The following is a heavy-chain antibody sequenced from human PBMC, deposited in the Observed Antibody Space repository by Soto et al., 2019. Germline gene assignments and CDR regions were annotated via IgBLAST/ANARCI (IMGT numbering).Heavy chain of an antibody. J-gene: IGHJ6*02. Sequence: GGSLRLSCAASGFTFSSYAMHWVRQAPGKGLEWVAVISYDGSNKYYADSVKGRFTISRDNSKNTLYLQMNSLRAEDTAVYYCARDIKSTAYYYGMDVWGQGTTVTVSS. CDR1: GFTFSSYA. D-gene: IGHD1-20*01. V-gene: IGHV3-30-3*01. CDR2: ISYDGSNK. CDR3: ARDIKSTAYYYGMDV.